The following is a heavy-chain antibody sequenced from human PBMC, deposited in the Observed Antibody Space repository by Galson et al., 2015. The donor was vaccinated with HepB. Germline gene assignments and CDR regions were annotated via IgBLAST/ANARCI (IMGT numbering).Heavy chain of an antibody. CDR2: ISTYNGNT. CDR3: TRGPYCDSSGSYFLGDGFDY. CDR1: GYTFTTYG. D-gene: IGHD3-22*01. Sequence: SVKVSCKASGYTFTTYGVTWVRQAPGQGLEWMGGISTYNGNTNYAQRLQGRVTMTTDTSTGTAYMELRSLRSDDTAVYYCTRGPYCDSSGSYFLGDGFDYWGQGTLVTVSS. V-gene: IGHV1-18*01. J-gene: IGHJ4*02.